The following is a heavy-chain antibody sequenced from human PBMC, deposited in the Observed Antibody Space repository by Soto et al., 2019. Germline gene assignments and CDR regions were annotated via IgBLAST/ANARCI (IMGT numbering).Heavy chain of an antibody. Sequence: PGGSLRLSCAASGFTFSSYGMHWVRQAPGKGLEWVAVISYVGRNILYADSVKGRFTISRFNSKKTVYLQMNSLRPVDTAVYYCAKSSMHFFYFDYWGQEILVTVSS. CDR2: ISYVGRNI. CDR1: GFTFSSYG. V-gene: IGHV3-30*18. J-gene: IGHJ4*02. CDR3: AKSSMHFFYFDY. D-gene: IGHD3-3*02.